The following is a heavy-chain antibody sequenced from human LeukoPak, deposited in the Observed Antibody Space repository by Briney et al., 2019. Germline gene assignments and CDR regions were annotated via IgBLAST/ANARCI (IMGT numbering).Heavy chain of an antibody. CDR2: ISPSGGST. Sequence: GASVKVSCKAFGYTFTINYMHWVRQAPGQGPEWMGVISPSGGSTTYAQKFQGRVTLTRDMSTSTDYLELSSLRSEDTAVYYCARDNSVRDEARWFNPWGQGTLVTVSS. J-gene: IGHJ5*02. CDR3: ARDNSVRDEARWFNP. CDR1: GYTFTINY. V-gene: IGHV1-46*01. D-gene: IGHD5-24*01.